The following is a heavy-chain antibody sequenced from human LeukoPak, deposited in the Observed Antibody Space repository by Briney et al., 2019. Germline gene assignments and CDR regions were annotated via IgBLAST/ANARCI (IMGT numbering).Heavy chain of an antibody. CDR1: GGSISVSGYC. CDR2: IYYSGST. V-gene: IGHV4-39*07. J-gene: IGHJ4*02. CDR3: ARGAGHYFDY. Sequence: SETLSLTCAVSGGSISVSGYCWGWLRQPPGKGLEWIGNIYYSGSTNYNPSLKSRVTISVDTSKNQFSLKLSSVTAADTAVYYCARGAGHYFDYWGQGTLVTVSS.